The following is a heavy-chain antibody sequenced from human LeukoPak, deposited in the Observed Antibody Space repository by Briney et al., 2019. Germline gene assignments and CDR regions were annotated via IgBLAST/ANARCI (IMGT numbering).Heavy chain of an antibody. CDR1: GGSISSSSYY. J-gene: IGHJ5*02. CDR3: ARHATYYDILTGYYIGWFDP. V-gene: IGHV4-39*01. CDR2: IYYSGST. Sequence: PSETLSLTCTVSGGSISSSSYYWGWIRQPPGKGLEWIGSIYYSGSTYYNPSLKSRVTISVDTSKNQFSLKLSSVTAADKAVYYCARHATYYDILTGYYIGWFDPWGQGTLVTVSS. D-gene: IGHD3-9*01.